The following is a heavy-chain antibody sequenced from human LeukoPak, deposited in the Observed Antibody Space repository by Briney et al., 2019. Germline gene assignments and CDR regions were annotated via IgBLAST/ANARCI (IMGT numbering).Heavy chain of an antibody. D-gene: IGHD3-22*01. V-gene: IGHV1-2*02. CDR3: ARDGQTYYYDSSGYYGGYNWFDP. Sequence: GASVTVTFTSSGYTFTFYYMHWVRQAPGQGLEWMGWINPNSGDTNYAQKFQGRVTMTRDTSISTAYMELSRLRSDDTAVYYCARDGQTYYYDSSGYYGGYNWFDPWGQGTLVTVSS. CDR1: GYTFTFYY. CDR2: INPNSGDT. J-gene: IGHJ5*02.